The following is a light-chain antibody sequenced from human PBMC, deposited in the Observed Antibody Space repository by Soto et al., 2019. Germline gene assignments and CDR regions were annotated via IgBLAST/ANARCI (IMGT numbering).Light chain of an antibody. V-gene: IGKV3-15*01. CDR1: QNINRN. CDR3: QQYNNWPLT. CDR2: GAS. J-gene: IGKJ1*01. Sequence: DIVMTQSPGTLSVSPGERATLSCRASQNINRNLAWYQQKPGQAPGLLISGASARASGIPARFSGSGSGTEFTLTISSLQSEDFAIYYCQQYNNWPLTFGQGTKVEI.